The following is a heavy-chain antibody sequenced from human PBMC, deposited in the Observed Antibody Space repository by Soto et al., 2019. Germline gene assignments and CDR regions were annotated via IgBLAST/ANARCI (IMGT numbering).Heavy chain of an antibody. CDR1: GFTFSSYS. D-gene: IGHD3-16*02. V-gene: IGHV3-21*01. Sequence: GGSLRLSCAASGFTFSSYSMNWVRQAPGKGLEWVSSISSSSSYIYYADSVKGRFTISRDNAKNSLYQQMNMLRAEDTAVYYCARDGHESLEGLSRNYYYYYMDVWGKGTTVTVSS. CDR2: ISSSSSYI. CDR3: ARDGHESLEGLSRNYYYYYMDV. J-gene: IGHJ6*03.